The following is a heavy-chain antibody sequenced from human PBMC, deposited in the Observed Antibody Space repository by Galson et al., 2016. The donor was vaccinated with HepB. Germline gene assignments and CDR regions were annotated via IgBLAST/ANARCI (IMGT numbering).Heavy chain of an antibody. V-gene: IGHV4-39*01. D-gene: IGHD4-23*01. CDR1: GASVSRTPFY. J-gene: IGHJ4*02. CDR3: ATDREPRWFYI. CDR2: IYYTGST. Sequence: ETLSLTCTVSGASVSRTPFYWGWMRQPPGKGLEWIGSIYYTGSTYYNPSLKSRVTISADTFKNQFILTLSSVTAADTAVYYCATDREPRWFYIWGRGTLVTVSS.